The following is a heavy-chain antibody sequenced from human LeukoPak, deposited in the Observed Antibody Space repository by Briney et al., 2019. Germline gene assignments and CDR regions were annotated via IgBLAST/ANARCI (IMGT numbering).Heavy chain of an antibody. V-gene: IGHV3-53*01. D-gene: IGHD6-6*01. CDR1: GFTFDDYA. Sequence: GGSLRLSCAASGFTFDDYAMHWVRQAPGKGLEWVSVIYSGGSTYYADSVKGRFTISRDNSKNTLYLQMNSLRAEDTAVYYCARDMDSSSSEYWGQGTLVTVSS. CDR2: IYSGGST. J-gene: IGHJ4*02. CDR3: ARDMDSSSSEY.